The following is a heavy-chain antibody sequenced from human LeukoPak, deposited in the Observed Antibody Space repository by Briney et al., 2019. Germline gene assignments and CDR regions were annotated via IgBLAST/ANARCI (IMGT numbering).Heavy chain of an antibody. CDR2: ISTSSSYI. CDR1: GFTFSSHS. CDR3: ARGPSNIPARDNWFDP. V-gene: IGHV3-21*01. J-gene: IGHJ5*02. D-gene: IGHD6-6*01. Sequence: GGSLRLSCAASGFTFSSHSMNWVRQAPGKGLEWVSSISTSSSYIYYADSVKGRFTISRDNAKNSLYLQINSLRAEDTAVYYCARGPSNIPARDNWFDPWGQGTLVTVSS.